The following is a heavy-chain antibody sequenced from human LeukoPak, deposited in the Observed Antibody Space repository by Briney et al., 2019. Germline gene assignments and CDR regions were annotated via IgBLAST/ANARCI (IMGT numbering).Heavy chain of an antibody. CDR3: ARGKGFDSKNWFDP. J-gene: IGHJ5*02. CDR1: GGSFSGYY. Sequence: PSETLSLTCAVYGGSFSGYYWSWIRQPPGKGLEWIGEINHSGSTNYNPSLKSRVTISVDTSKNQFSLKLSSVTAADTAVYYCARGKGFDSKNWFDPWGQGTLVTVSS. V-gene: IGHV4-34*01. CDR2: INHSGST. D-gene: IGHD3-9*01.